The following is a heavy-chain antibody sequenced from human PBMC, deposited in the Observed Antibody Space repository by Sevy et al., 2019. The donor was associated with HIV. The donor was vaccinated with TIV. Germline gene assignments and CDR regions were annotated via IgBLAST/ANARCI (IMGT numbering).Heavy chain of an antibody. V-gene: IGHV3-53*01. CDR3: ARVRVSMITFGGAITGIYYYYYMDV. J-gene: IGHJ6*03. CDR2: IYSGGST. CDR1: GFTVSSNY. Sequence: GGSLGLSCAASGFTVSSNYMSWVRQAPGKGLEWVSVIYSGGSTYYADSVKGRFTISRDNSKNTLYLQMNSLRAEDTAVYYCARVRVSMITFGGAITGIYYYYYMDVWGKGTTVTVSS. D-gene: IGHD3-16*01.